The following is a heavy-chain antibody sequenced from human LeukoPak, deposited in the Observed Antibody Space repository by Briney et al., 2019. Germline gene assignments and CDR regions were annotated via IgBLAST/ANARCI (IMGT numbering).Heavy chain of an antibody. CDR1: GGSFSGYY. D-gene: IGHD3-22*01. V-gene: IGHV4-34*01. CDR3: AGLVGRYSSGLYYYYFDY. CDR2: INHSGST. Sequence: SETLSLTCAVYGGSFSGYYWSWIRQPPGKGLEWIGEINHSGSTNYNPSLKSRVTISKDKSKNQFFLNLSSVTAADTAVYYCAGLVGRYSSGLYYYYFDYWGQGTLVTVSS. J-gene: IGHJ4*02.